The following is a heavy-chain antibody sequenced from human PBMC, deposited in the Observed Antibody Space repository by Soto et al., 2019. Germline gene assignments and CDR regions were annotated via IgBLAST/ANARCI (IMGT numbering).Heavy chain of an antibody. Sequence: QVQLVQSGAEVKKPGSSVKVSCKASGGSFNSDAINWVRQAPGQGLEWMGGIIPISGTTNYAQKFKGRVTITADESTGTAYMDVSSLRSEDTAIYYCARGDYGDYHSYYDGMAVWGQGTTVTVSS. CDR2: IIPISGTT. D-gene: IGHD4-17*01. J-gene: IGHJ6*02. CDR3: ARGDYGDYHSYYDGMAV. V-gene: IGHV1-69*01. CDR1: GGSFNSDA.